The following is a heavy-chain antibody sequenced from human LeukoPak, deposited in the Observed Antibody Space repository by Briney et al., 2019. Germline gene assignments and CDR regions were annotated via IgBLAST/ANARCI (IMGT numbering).Heavy chain of an antibody. D-gene: IGHD6-19*01. CDR1: GGSISSHY. V-gene: IGHV4-59*11. Sequence: SETLSLTCLVSGGSISSHYWTWIGHPPGKERKGMGYTSYSGSTNYNPSLKSRVTMSVDTSKNHFSLKLTSVTAADTAVYYCARDKVAVDGPRFDPWGQGTLVTVSS. CDR3: ARDKVAVDGPRFDP. CDR2: TSYSGST. J-gene: IGHJ5*02.